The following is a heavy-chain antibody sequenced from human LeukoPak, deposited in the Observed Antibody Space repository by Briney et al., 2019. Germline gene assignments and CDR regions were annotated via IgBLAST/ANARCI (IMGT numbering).Heavy chain of an antibody. CDR2: ITSYNGDT. V-gene: IGHV1-18*01. CDR3: ARDPSTSLDY. Sequence: ASVKVSCKASGYTFTSYGISWVRQAPGQGLEWMGWITSYNGDTNYAQKLQGRVTVTTDTSTSAAYMELRSLRSDDTAVYYCARDPSTSLDYWGQGTLVTVSS. J-gene: IGHJ4*02. CDR1: GYTFTSYG. D-gene: IGHD2-2*01.